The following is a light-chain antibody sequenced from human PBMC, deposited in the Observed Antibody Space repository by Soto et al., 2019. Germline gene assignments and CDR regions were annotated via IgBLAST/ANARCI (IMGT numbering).Light chain of an antibody. Sequence: QSVLTQPPSASGPPGPRVNISCSGSSSKLGSNYVSWYRQSRRTPPKHSIQRNNQRHSRVPARYSRAKSSSSGSPGISGPRSEADADYYCGGWDDSLSGPVFGGGTKVTVL. V-gene: IGLV1-47*01. CDR1: SSKLGSNY. J-gene: IGLJ2*01. CDR3: GGWDDSLSGPV. CDR2: RNN.